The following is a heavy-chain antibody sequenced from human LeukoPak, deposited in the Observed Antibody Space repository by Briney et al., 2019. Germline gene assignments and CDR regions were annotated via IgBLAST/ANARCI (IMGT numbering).Heavy chain of an antibody. CDR3: ASNRIAAAGRSFGY. J-gene: IGHJ4*02. D-gene: IGHD6-13*01. CDR1: GYTFTGYY. Sequence: ASVKVSCKASGYTFTGYYMHWVRQAPGQGLEWMGWINPNSGGTNYAQKFQGRVTMTRDTSISTAYMELSRLRSEDTAVYYCASNRIAAAGRSFGYWGQGTLVTVSS. V-gene: IGHV1-2*02. CDR2: INPNSGGT.